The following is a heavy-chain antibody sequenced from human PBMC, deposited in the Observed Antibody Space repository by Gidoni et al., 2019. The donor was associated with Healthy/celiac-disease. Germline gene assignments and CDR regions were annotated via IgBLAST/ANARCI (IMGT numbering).Heavy chain of an antibody. Sequence: QVQLVESGGGVVQPGRSLRLSCAASGFTFSSYAMHWVRQAPGKGLEWVAVISYDGSNKYYADSVKGRFTISRDNSKNTLYLQMNSLRAEDTAVYYCARDQTGYGGIPFDYWGQGTLVTVSS. V-gene: IGHV3-30*04. CDR2: ISYDGSNK. J-gene: IGHJ4*02. CDR3: ARDQTGYGGIPFDY. D-gene: IGHD2-15*01. CDR1: GFTFSSYA.